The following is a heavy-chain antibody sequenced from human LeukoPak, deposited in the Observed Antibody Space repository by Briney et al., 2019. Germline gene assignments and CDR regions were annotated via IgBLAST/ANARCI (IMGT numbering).Heavy chain of an antibody. V-gene: IGHV1-8*01. CDR2: INPNSGNA. J-gene: IGHJ5*02. CDR3: VSAPQQDRDPFTGIQTGHWFRP. CDR1: GYTFITYD. Sequence: GASVKVSCKASGYTFITYDINWVRQATGQGPEWMGWINPNSGNAGCGKNFEGRVHVTRNTSTSTVYMEFSRLESDDTAMYYCVSAPQQDRDPFTGIQTGHWFRPWGQGTPVRVPS. D-gene: IGHD3-9*01.